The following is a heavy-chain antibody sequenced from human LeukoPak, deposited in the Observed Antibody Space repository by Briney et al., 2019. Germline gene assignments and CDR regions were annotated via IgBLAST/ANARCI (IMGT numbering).Heavy chain of an antibody. Sequence: GGSLRLSCAASGLTFSSYSMNWVRQAPGKGLEWLSSISGSSSYIYYADSVKGRFTISRDNARNSLYLQMKSLRAEDTAVYYCARTPSIVGYTSRELGHWYFDLWSRGTPVTVSS. CDR3: ARTPSIVGYTSRELGHWYFDL. CDR2: ISGSSSYI. CDR1: GLTFSSYS. J-gene: IGHJ2*01. V-gene: IGHV3-21*01. D-gene: IGHD6-13*01.